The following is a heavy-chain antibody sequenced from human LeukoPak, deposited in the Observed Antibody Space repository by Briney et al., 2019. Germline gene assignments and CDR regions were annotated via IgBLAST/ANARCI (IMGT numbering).Heavy chain of an antibody. D-gene: IGHD3-22*01. CDR3: AKYSLAYYYDSSGYPRDAFDI. CDR1: GFTFSSYA. J-gene: IGHJ3*02. V-gene: IGHV3-23*01. Sequence: GGSLRLSCSASGFTFSSYAMSWVRQAPGKGLEWVSAITGSGGSTYYADSVKGRFTISRDNSKNTLYLQMNSLRAEDTAVYYCAKYSLAYYYDSSGYPRDAFDIWGQGTMVTVSS. CDR2: ITGSGGST.